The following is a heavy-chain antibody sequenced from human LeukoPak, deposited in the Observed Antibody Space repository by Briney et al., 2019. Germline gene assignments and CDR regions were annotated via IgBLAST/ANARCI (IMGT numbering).Heavy chain of an antibody. J-gene: IGHJ4*02. CDR3: ARDVDGYNALDY. V-gene: IGHV4-59*01. Sequence: SKTLSLTCTVPGGSISSYYWSWIRQPPGKRLHWIGPIYYSGSTNYNPSLKSRVTISGDTSKNQFSLKLGSVTAADTAVYYCARDVDGYNALDYWGQGTLVTVSS. CDR1: GGSISSYY. CDR2: IYYSGST. D-gene: IGHD5-24*01.